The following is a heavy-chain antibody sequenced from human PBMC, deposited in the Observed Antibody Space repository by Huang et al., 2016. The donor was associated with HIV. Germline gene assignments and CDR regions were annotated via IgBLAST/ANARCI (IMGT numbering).Heavy chain of an antibody. CDR3: ARAALGYYDY. Sequence: QVQLVESGGGVVQPGRSLRLSCAASGFTFSNFTMHWVRQAPGKGLKWVPVVSYDGSDTYYADSVMGRFTISRDNSKNTLYLQMNSLRAEDTAVYYCARAALGYYDYWGQGTLVTVSS. CDR2: VSYDGSDT. V-gene: IGHV3-30*04. J-gene: IGHJ4*02. CDR1: GFTFSNFT. D-gene: IGHD2-15*01.